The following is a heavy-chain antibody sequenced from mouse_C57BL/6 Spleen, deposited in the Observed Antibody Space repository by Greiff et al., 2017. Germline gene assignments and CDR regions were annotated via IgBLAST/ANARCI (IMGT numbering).Heavy chain of an antibody. CDR3: ARGDEYDDGYYYAMDY. J-gene: IGHJ4*01. CDR2: IYPGSGST. V-gene: IGHV1-55*01. D-gene: IGHD2-4*01. Sequence: QVQLQQPGAELVKPGASVKMSCKASGYTFTSYWITWVKQRPGQGLEWIGDIYPGSGSTNYNEKFKSKATLTVDTSSSTAYMQLSSLTSEDSAVYYCARGDEYDDGYYYAMDYWGQGTSVTVSS. CDR1: GYTFTSYW.